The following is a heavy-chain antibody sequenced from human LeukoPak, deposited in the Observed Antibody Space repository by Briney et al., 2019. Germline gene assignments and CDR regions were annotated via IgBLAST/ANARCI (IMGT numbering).Heavy chain of an antibody. CDR2: VYYSGST. CDR3: ARHQATAYYYGPPDY. Sequence: PSETLSLSCTVSGGSVTSSSYCWGWIRQPPGMGLEWIGTVYYSGSTFYNPSLKSRVTISVDTSKNQFSLKLSSVTAADTAVYCCARHQATAYYYGPPDYWGQGTLVTVSS. CDR1: GGSVTSSSYC. D-gene: IGHD3-10*01. J-gene: IGHJ4*02. V-gene: IGHV4-39*01.